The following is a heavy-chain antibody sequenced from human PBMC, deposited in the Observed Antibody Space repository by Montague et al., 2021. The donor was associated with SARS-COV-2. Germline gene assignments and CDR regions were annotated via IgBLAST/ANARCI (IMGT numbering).Heavy chain of an antibody. D-gene: IGHD3-16*02. CDR2: IYYSGSP. Sequence: SETLSLTCTVSGDSISSGNHYWGWVRQSPGKGLEWIAVIYYSGSPYYTPSLKSRVTISVDTSRNQISLKLNSVTAADTAVFYCVRRGHRYWYFDLWGRGTLVT. CDR3: VRRGHRYWYFDL. J-gene: IGHJ2*01. V-gene: IGHV4-39*01. CDR1: GDSISSGNHY.